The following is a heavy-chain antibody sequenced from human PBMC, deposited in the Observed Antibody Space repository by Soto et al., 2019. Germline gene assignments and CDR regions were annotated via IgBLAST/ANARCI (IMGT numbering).Heavy chain of an antibody. V-gene: IGHV4-39*01. D-gene: IGHD6-19*01. CDR3: AMSQQWLVRAGY. Sequence: QLQLQGSGPGLVKPSETLSLTCTVSGGSISSSTSYWGWIRQPPGKGLGWIGSIYYSGSTYYNPSLKSRVTISVDTSKNQFSLKLSSVTAADTAVYYCAMSQQWLVRAGYWGQGTLVTVSS. CDR2: IYYSGST. CDR1: GGSISSSTSY. J-gene: IGHJ4*02.